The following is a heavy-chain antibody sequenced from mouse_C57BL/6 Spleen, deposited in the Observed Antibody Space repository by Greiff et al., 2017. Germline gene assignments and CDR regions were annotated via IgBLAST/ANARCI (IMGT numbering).Heavy chain of an antibody. J-gene: IGHJ2*01. V-gene: IGHV1-64*01. CDR3: ARTQLRRPPGDFDY. D-gene: IGHD3-2*02. CDR1: GYTFTSYW. CDR2: IHPNSGST. Sequence: QVQLQQPGAELVNPGASVKLSCKASGYTFTSYWLPWVKQRPGQGLEWIGMIHPNSGSTNDNGKFKSKATLTVDTSSSTAYMQLSSLTSEDSAVYYCARTQLRRPPGDFDYWGQGTTLTVSS.